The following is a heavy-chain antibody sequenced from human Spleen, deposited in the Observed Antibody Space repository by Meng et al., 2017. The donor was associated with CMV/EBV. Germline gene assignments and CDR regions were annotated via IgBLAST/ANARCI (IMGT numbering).Heavy chain of an antibody. J-gene: IGHJ4*02. CDR3: ARDIVVVPAAHSVSQLYYFDY. Sequence: SVKVSCKASGYTFSNYAISWVRQAPGQGLEWMGGIIPILGIANYAQKFQGRVTITADKSTSTAYMELSSLRSEDTAVYYCARDIVVVPAAHSVSQLYYFDYWGQGTLVTVSS. CDR2: IIPILGIA. V-gene: IGHV1-69*10. D-gene: IGHD2-2*01. CDR1: GYTFSNYA.